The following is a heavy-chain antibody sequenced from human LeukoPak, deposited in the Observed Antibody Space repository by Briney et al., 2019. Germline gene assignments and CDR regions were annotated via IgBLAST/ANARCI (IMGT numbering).Heavy chain of an antibody. J-gene: IGHJ4*02. CDR3: ARASDTLYYYDSSGYYNY. CDR1: GGSIRNSDYY. Sequence: SETLSLTCTVSGGSIRNSDYYWGWIRQPPGKGLEWIGSIYYSGNTYYNPSLKSRVTISVDTSKNQFSLKLSSVTAADTAVFYCARASDTLYYYDSSGYYNYWGQGTLVTVSS. D-gene: IGHD3-22*01. CDR2: IYYSGNT. V-gene: IGHV4-39*01.